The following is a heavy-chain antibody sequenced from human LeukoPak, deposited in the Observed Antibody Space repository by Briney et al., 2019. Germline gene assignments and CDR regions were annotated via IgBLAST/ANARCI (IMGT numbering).Heavy chain of an antibody. Sequence: PSETLSLTCTVSGGSISSSSYYWGWIRQPPGKGLEWIGSIYYSGSTYYNPSLKSRVTISVDTSKNQFSLKLSSVTAADTAVYWCVGGVCDILTGYLGWFDPWGQGTLVTVSS. V-gene: IGHV4-39*07. CDR3: VGGVCDILTGYLGWFDP. J-gene: IGHJ5*02. CDR1: GGSISSSSYY. D-gene: IGHD3-9*01. CDR2: IYYSGST.